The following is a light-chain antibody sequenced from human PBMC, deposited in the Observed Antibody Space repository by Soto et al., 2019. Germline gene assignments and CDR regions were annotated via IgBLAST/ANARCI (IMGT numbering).Light chain of an antibody. CDR1: HDVRIF. Sequence: EILLAQSPATLSLSPGERATLSCKASHDVRIFLAWYQQKPGQATRLLIHDASNRATGVPARFSGSGSGRDFTLTITSLEPEDFAVYYCQQRSTWLYTFGQGTKLEV. CDR2: DAS. CDR3: QQRSTWLYT. J-gene: IGKJ2*01. V-gene: IGKV3-11*02.